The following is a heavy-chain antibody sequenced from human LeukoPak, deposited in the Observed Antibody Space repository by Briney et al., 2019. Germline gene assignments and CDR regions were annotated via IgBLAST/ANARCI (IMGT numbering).Heavy chain of an antibody. Sequence: ASVKVSCKASGYTFTSYGISWVRQAPGQRLEWMGWICAYNGNTNYAQKLQGRVTMTTDTSTSTAYMELRSLRSDDTAVYYCARGNYGDLPGDYWGQGTLVTVSS. J-gene: IGHJ4*02. CDR1: GYTFTSYG. CDR2: ICAYNGNT. CDR3: ARGNYGDLPGDY. D-gene: IGHD4-17*01. V-gene: IGHV1-18*01.